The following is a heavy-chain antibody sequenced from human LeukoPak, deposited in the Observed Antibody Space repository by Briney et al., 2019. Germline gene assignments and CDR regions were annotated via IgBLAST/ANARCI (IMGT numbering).Heavy chain of an antibody. D-gene: IGHD6-13*01. CDR2: IIPIFGTA. J-gene: IGHJ5*02. V-gene: IGHV1-69*05. Sequence: ASVKVSCKASGYTFTGYFMHWVRQAPGQGLEWMGGIIPIFGTANYAQKFQGRVTITTDESTSTAYMELSSLRSEDTAVYYCARDGSSSWPWGHNWFDPWGQGTLVTVSS. CDR1: GYTFTGYF. CDR3: ARDGSSSWPWGHNWFDP.